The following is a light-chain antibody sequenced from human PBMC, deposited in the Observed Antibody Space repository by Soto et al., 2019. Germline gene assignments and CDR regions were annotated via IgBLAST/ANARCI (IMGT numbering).Light chain of an antibody. Sequence: SYELTQPPSVSLAPGQTARITCGGRNIGVKSVHWYQQKPGQAPVLIVFDDSDRPSGIPGRFSGSNSGDTATLTISRVEAGDEADYYCQLWDTDSDHQVFGGGTKLT. CDR1: NIGVKS. CDR2: DDS. V-gene: IGLV3-21*02. J-gene: IGLJ3*02. CDR3: QLWDTDSDHQV.